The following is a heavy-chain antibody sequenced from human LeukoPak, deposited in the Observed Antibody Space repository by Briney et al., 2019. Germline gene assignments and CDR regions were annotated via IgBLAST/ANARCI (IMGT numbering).Heavy chain of an antibody. D-gene: IGHD3-10*01. Sequence: GASVKVPCKASGYTFTSYYMHWVRQAPGQGLEWMGIINPSGGSTSYAQKFQGRVTMTRDTSTSTVYMELSSLRSEDTAVYYCARDTVRELLSDWGQGTLVTVSS. J-gene: IGHJ4*02. CDR2: INPSGGST. CDR3: ARDTVRELLSD. V-gene: IGHV1-46*01. CDR1: GYTFTSYY.